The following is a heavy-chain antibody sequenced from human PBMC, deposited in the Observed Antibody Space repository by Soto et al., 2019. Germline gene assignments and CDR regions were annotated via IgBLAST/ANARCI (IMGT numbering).Heavy chain of an antibody. CDR2: IDPSDSYT. D-gene: IGHD3-9*01. CDR1: GYSFTSYW. Sequence: GESLKISCKGSGYSFTSYWISWVRQMPGKGLEWMGRIDPSDSYTNYSPSFQGHVTISADKSISTAYLQWSSLKASDTAMYYCARHDILTGYSPPTGGYGMDVWGQGTTVTVSS. V-gene: IGHV5-10-1*01. J-gene: IGHJ6*02. CDR3: ARHDILTGYSPPTGGYGMDV.